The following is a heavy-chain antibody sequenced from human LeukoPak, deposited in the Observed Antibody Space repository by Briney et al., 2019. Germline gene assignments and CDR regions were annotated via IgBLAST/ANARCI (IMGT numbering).Heavy chain of an antibody. Sequence: GASVKVSCKASGYTFTSYAMNWVRQAPGQGLEWMGWINTNTGNPTYAQGFTGRFVFSLDTSVSTAYLQISSLKAEDTAVYYCAGSGKVLRYFDWLLFYYYYYMDVWGKGTTVTVSS. CDR2: INTNTGNP. CDR1: GYTFTSYA. CDR3: AGSGKVLRYFDWLLFYYYYYMDV. J-gene: IGHJ6*03. V-gene: IGHV7-4-1*02. D-gene: IGHD3-9*01.